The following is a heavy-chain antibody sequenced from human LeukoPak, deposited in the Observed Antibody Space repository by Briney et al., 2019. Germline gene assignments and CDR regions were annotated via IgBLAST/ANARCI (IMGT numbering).Heavy chain of an antibody. CDR2: ISSSGSTI. CDR3: ASVRSSWYLDY. CDR1: GFTVSSNY. J-gene: IGHJ4*02. V-gene: IGHV3-11*01. Sequence: GGSLRLSCAASGFTVSSNYMSWVRQAPGKGLEWASYISSSGSTIYYADSVKGRFTISRDNAKNSLYLQMNSLRAEDTAVYYCASVRSSWYLDYWGQGTLVTVSS. D-gene: IGHD6-13*01.